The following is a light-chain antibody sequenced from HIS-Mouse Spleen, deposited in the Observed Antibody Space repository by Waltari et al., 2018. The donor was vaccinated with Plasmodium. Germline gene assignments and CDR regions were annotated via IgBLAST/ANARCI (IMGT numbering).Light chain of an antibody. J-gene: IGKJ4*01. V-gene: IGKV1-33*01. CDR1: QDISNY. CDR3: QQYANLPLT. CDR2: DAS. Sequence: DIQMTQSPSSLSASVGDRVTITCQASQDISNYLNWYQQKPGKAPKLLIFDASNLETGVPSRFSVSGSWTDFTFTISSLQPEDIATYYCQQYANLPLTFGGGTKVEIK.